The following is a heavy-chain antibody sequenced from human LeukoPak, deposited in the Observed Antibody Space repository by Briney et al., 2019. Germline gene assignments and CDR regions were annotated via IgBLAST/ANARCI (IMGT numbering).Heavy chain of an antibody. CDR3: ARGLNVWGSSPFGGGGDAFHV. CDR2: ISYDGSNK. D-gene: IGHD3-16*01. Sequence: QPGGSLRLSCAASGFTFSSYAMHWVRQAPGKGLEWVAVISYDGSNKYYADSVKGRFTISRDNSKDTLHLQMNSLRPEDTALYYCARGLNVWGSSPFGGGGDAFHVWGQGTMVTVSS. J-gene: IGHJ3*01. V-gene: IGHV3-30-3*01. CDR1: GFTFSSYA.